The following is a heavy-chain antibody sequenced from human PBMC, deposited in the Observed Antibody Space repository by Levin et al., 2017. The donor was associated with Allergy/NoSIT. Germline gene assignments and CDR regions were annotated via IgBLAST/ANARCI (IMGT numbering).Heavy chain of an antibody. CDR3: AKGSSGLYYYYYGMDV. CDR2: ISYDGSNK. Sequence: SCAASGFTFSSYGMHWVRQAPGKGLEWVAVISYDGSNKYYADSVKGRFTISRDNSKNTLYLQMNSLRAEDTAVYYCAKGSSGLYYYYYGMDVWGQGTTVTVSS. J-gene: IGHJ6*02. D-gene: IGHD6-19*01. CDR1: GFTFSSYG. V-gene: IGHV3-30*18.